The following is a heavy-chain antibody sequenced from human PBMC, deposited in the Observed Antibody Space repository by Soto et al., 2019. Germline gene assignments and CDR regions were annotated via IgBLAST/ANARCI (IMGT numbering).Heavy chain of an antibody. CDR1: GYTYTSYG. D-gene: IGHD2-8*01. J-gene: IGHJ5*02. CDR3: ARLYSVNWFDP. CDR2: ISAYNGNT. Sequence: QVQLVQSGGEVKKPGASVKVSCKASGYTYTSYGISWVRQAPGQGLEWMGWISAYNGNTNYAQKFQGRVTMTTDTSTSTAYRELRSLRSDDTAVYYCARLYSVNWFDPWGQGTLVTVSS. V-gene: IGHV1-18*01.